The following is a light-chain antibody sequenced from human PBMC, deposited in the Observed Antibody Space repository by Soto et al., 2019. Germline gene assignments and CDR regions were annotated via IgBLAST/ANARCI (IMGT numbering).Light chain of an antibody. J-gene: IGLJ1*01. CDR2: EGS. V-gene: IGLV2-23*01. Sequence: SALTQPASVSASHGQSITISCTGTRSDIGSYNFVSWYQQHPGKAPKLMIYEGSKRPSGISDRFSGSKSGNTASLTISGLQAEDEADYFCFSYAGSSTYVFGTGTKVTVL. CDR3: FSYAGSSTYV. CDR1: RSDIGSYNF.